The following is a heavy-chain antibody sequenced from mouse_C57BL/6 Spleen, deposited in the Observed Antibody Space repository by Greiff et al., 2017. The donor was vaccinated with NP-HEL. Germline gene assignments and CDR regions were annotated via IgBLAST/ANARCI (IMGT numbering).Heavy chain of an antibody. V-gene: IGHV1-50*01. J-gene: IGHJ3*01. D-gene: IGHD4-1*01. CDR1: GYTFTSYW. CDR2: IDPSDSYT. Sequence: QVQLQQPGAELVKPGASVKLSCKASGYTFTSYWMQWVKQRPGQGLEWIGEIDPSDSYTNYNQKFKGKATLTVDTSSSTAYMQLSSLTSEDSAVYYCARSPLGRGSFFAYWGQGTLVTVSA. CDR3: ARSPLGRGSFFAY.